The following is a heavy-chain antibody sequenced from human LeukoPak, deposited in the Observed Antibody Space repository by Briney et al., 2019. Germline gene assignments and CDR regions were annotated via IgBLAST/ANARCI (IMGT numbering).Heavy chain of an antibody. D-gene: IGHD3-22*01. J-gene: IGHJ4*02. CDR2: IYYSGST. Sequence: PSQTLSLTCTVSGVSITRGCYYWGWLRQHPGKGLEWNVYIYYSGSTYYNPSLKSPFTISVDTSKNQFSLKLSSVTAADTAVYYCARVFKYYDSRGIDYWGQGTLVTVSS. CDR1: GVSITRGCYY. V-gene: IGHV4-31*01. CDR3: ARVFKYYDSRGIDY.